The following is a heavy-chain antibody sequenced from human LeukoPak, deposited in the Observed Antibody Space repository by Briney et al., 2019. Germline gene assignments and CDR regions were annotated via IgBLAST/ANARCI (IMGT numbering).Heavy chain of an antibody. J-gene: IGHJ1*01. CDR1: GYTFTGYY. CDR2: INPNSGGT. V-gene: IGHV1-2*02. Sequence: ASVKVSCKASGYTFTGYYMHWVRQAPGQGLEWMGWINPNSGGTNYAQKFQGRVTMTRDTSISTAYMELSRLRSDDTAVYYCAKYEPLLRYFQYWGQGTLVTVSS. CDR3: AKYEPLLRYFQY. D-gene: IGHD2/OR15-2a*01.